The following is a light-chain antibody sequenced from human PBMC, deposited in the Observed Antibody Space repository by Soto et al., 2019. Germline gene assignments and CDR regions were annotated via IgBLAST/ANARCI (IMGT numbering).Light chain of an antibody. V-gene: IGKV3-15*01. CDR2: GAS. Sequence: EIGITQYPSTLSVSPGERAALSCRASQSISSSLAWYQQKPGQAPRLLIYGASTRAAGISARFTGSGSGTEFTLTITSLQSEDFAVYYCQQYYNGPPITFGQGTRLEIK. J-gene: IGKJ5*01. CDR1: QSISSS. CDR3: QQYYNGPPIT.